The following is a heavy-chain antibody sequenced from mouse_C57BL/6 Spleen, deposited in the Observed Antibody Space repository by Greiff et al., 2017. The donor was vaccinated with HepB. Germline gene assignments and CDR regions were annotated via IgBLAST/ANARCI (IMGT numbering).Heavy chain of an antibody. CDR2: FHPYNDDT. Sequence: VQVVESGAELVKPGASVKMSCKASGYTFTTYPIEWMKQNHGKSLEWIGNFHPYNDDTKYNEKFKGKATLTVEKSSSTVYLELSRLTSDDSAVYYCARGSTVVATPIAYWGQGTLVTVSA. CDR1: GYTFTTYP. D-gene: IGHD1-1*01. J-gene: IGHJ3*01. CDR3: ARGSTVVATPIAY. V-gene: IGHV1-47*01.